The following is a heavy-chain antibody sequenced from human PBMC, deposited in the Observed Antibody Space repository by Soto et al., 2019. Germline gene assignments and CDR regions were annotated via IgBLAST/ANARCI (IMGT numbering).Heavy chain of an antibody. CDR3: AVGPTVVPAAIGWFDP. Sequence: QVQLQQWGAGLLKPSETLSLTCAVYGGSFSGYYWSWIRQPPGKGLEWIGEINHSGSTNYNPSLKSPVTISVDTSKNQFSLKLSSVTAADTAVYYCAVGPTVVPAAIGWFDPWGQGTLVTVSS. CDR2: INHSGST. CDR1: GGSFSGYY. J-gene: IGHJ5*02. D-gene: IGHD2-2*02. V-gene: IGHV4-34*01.